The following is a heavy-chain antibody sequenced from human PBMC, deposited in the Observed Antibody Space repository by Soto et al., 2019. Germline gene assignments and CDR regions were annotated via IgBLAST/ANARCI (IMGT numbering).Heavy chain of an antibody. J-gene: IGHJ4*02. D-gene: IGHD3-22*01. CDR3: AHRLPSYYYDSSGFDY. CDR1: GFSLSTSGVG. V-gene: IGHV2-5*01. Sequence: KESGPTLVKPTQTLTLTCTFSGFSLSTSGVGVGWIRQPPGKALEWLALIYWNDDKRYSPSLKSRLTITKDTSKNQVVLTMTNMDPVDTATYYCAHRLPSYYYDSSGFDYWGQGTLVTVSS. CDR2: IYWNDDK.